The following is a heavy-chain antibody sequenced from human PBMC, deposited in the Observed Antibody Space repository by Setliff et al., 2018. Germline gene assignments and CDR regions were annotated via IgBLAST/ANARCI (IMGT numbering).Heavy chain of an antibody. Sequence: SETLSLTCTVSGDSISSSRYYWAWIRQPPGKGLEWIGNIYYSGTTYSNPSLKSRVTMSVDTSKNQFSMKLTSVTAADTAVHYCARAPRYFDPTGSYFDFWGQGTLVTVSS. CDR1: GDSISSSRYY. D-gene: IGHD3-22*01. CDR2: IYYSGTT. J-gene: IGHJ4*02. CDR3: ARAPRYFDPTGSYFDF. V-gene: IGHV4-39*07.